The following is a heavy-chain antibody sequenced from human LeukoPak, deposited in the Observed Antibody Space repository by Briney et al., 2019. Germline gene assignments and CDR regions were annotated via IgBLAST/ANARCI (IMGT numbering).Heavy chain of an antibody. CDR2: ISSSSSYI. CDR1: GFTFSSYS. CDR3: ARATRAGTTNLDY. V-gene: IGHV3-21*01. J-gene: IGHJ4*02. D-gene: IGHD1-1*01. Sequence: PGGSLRLSCAASGFTFSSYSMNWVRQAPGKGLEWVSSISSSSSYIYYADSVKGRFTISRDNAKNSLYLQMNSLRAEDTAVYYCARATRAGTTNLDYWGQGTLVTVSS.